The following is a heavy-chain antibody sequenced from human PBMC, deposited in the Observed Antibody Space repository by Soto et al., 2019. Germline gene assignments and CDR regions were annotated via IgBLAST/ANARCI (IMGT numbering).Heavy chain of an antibody. Sequence: PGGSLRLSCAASGFTFSSYSMNWVRQAPGKGLEWVSSISSSSSYIYYADSVKGRFTISRDNAKNSLYLQMNSLRAEDTAVYYCASDNHYYDSSGYVCWGQGTLVTVSS. CDR1: GFTFSSYS. J-gene: IGHJ4*02. CDR3: ASDNHYYDSSGYVC. V-gene: IGHV3-21*01. CDR2: ISSSSSYI. D-gene: IGHD3-22*01.